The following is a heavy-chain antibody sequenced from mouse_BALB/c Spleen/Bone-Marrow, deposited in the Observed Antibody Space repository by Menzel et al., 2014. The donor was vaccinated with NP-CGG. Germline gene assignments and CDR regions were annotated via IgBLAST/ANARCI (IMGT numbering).Heavy chain of an antibody. J-gene: IGHJ4*01. V-gene: IGHV3-2*02. CDR2: ISYSGGT. D-gene: IGHD1-1*01. CDR1: GYSITSDYA. Sequence: LVKSSQSLSLTCTVTGYSITSDYAWNWIRQFPGNKLEWMGYISYSGGTSYNPSLKSRISLTRDTSKNQFFLQLNSVTTEDTATYYCSRYYFGGGYNYALDYWGQGTSVTVSS. CDR3: SRYYFGGGYNYALDY.